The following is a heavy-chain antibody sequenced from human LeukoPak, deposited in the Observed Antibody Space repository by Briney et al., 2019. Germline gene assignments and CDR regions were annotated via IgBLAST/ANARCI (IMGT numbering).Heavy chain of an antibody. D-gene: IGHD3-9*01. CDR2: ITSGGDYI. CDR3: ARGHYDVLAASYKWTPDY. J-gene: IGHJ4*02. CDR1: GFTFNTFN. Sequence: GGSLRLSCAASGFTFNTFNMIWVRQAPGKGLEWVSSITSGGDYIYYVDSVKGRFTTSRDNAKNSLSLQLNSLRVEDTAVYYCARGHYDVLAASYKWTPDYWGQGTLVTVSS. V-gene: IGHV3-21*01.